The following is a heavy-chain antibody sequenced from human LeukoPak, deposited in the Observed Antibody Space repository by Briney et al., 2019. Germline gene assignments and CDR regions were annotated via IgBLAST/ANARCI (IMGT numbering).Heavy chain of an antibody. CDR3: ARGRYCSSTNCSSADAFDF. CDR2: INPSGGST. J-gene: IGHJ3*01. V-gene: IGHV1-46*01. CDR1: GYTFTSYY. Sequence: ASVKVSCKASGYTFTSYYMHWVRQAPGQGLEWMGIINPSGGSTAYAQKFQGRVTMTRDTSTSTVYMELSSLRSEDTVVYYCARGRYCSSTNCSSADAFDFWGQGTMVTVSS. D-gene: IGHD2-2*01.